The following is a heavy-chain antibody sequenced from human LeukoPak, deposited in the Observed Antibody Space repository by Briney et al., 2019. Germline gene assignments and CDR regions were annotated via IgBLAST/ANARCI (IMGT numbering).Heavy chain of an antibody. CDR1: GGSFSGYY. V-gene: IGHV4-34*01. D-gene: IGHD1-7*01. CDR2: INHSGST. J-gene: IGHJ5*02. Sequence: SETLSLTCAVYGGSFSGYYWSWIRQPPGKGLEWIGEINHSGSTNYNPSLKSRVTISVDTSKNQFSLKLSSVTAADTAVYYCAKKPVGIPGTDWFDPWGQGTLVTVPS. CDR3: AKKPVGIPGTDWFDP.